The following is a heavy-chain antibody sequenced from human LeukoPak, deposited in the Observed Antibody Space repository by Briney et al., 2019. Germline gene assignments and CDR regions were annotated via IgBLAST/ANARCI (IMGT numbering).Heavy chain of an antibody. CDR1: GFTFSSYA. V-gene: IGHV3-23*01. J-gene: IGHJ5*02. CDR2: ISGSGGST. CDR3: AKEAYCSGGSCYPEGNWFDP. D-gene: IGHD2-15*01. Sequence: PGGPLRLSCAASGFTFSSYAMSCLRQAPGKGLEGGSAISGSGGSTYYADSVKGGFTISRDNSKNTLYLQMNSLRAEDAAVYYCAKEAYCSGGSCYPEGNWFDPWGQGTLVTVSS.